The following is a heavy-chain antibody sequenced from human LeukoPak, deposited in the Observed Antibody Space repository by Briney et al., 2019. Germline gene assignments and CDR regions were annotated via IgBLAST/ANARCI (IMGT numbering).Heavy chain of an antibody. CDR3: ARSPYYDFWSGYLGWFDP. J-gene: IGHJ5*02. D-gene: IGHD3-3*01. V-gene: IGHV4-61*01. CDR2: IYYSGST. Sequence: SETLSLTCTVSGASVSSSNYYWSWIRQPPGKGLEWIGYIYYSGSTNYNPSLKSRVTISVDTSKNQFSLKLSSVTAADTAVYYCARSPYYDFWSGYLGWFDPWGQGTLVTVSS. CDR1: GASVSSSNYY.